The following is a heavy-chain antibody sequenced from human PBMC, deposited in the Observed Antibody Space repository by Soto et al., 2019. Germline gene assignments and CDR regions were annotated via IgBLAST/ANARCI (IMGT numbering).Heavy chain of an antibody. V-gene: IGHV3-7*01. CDR2: IKQDGSEK. Sequence: GGSLRLSCAASGFTFSSYWMSWVRQAPGKGLEWVANIKQDGSEKYYVDSVKGRFTISRDNAKNSLYLQMNSLRAEDTAVYYCARNFKEFLYGDYDAFDIWGQGTMVTVSS. CDR1: GFTFSSYW. D-gene: IGHD4-17*01. J-gene: IGHJ3*02. CDR3: ARNFKEFLYGDYDAFDI.